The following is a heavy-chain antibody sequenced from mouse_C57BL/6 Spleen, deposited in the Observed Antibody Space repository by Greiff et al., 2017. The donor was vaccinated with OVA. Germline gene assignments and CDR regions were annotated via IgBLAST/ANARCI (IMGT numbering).Heavy chain of an antibody. CDR1: GYTFTSYW. CDR2: IDPNSGGT. D-gene: IGHD1-1*01. V-gene: IGHV1-72*01. J-gene: IGHJ1*03. CDR3: ARRRNYGSSWYFDV. Sequence: QVQLKQPGAELVKPGASVKLSCKASGYTFTSYWMHWVKQRPGRGLEWIGMIDPNSGGTKYNEKFKSKATLTVDKPSSTAYMQLSSLTSEDSAVYYCARRRNYGSSWYFDVWGTGTTVTVSS.